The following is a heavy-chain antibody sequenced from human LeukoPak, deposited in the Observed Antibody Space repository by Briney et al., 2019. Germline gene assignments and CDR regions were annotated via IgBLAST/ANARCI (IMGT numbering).Heavy chain of an antibody. CDR2: MNPKSGNT. J-gene: IGHJ4*02. D-gene: IGHD1-26*01. CDR3: ARVWGAIDY. CDR1: GYTFTNYD. Sequence: ASVKVSCKASGYTFTNYDINWVRQATGQGLEWMGWMNPKSGNTGSAQRFQGRVTMTRDTSISTAYMELISLRSEDTAVYYCARVWGAIDYWGQGTLVTVSS. V-gene: IGHV1-8*01.